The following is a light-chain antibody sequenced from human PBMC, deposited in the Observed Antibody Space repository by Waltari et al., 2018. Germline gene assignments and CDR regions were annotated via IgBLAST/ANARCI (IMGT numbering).Light chain of an antibody. CDR2: DAS. CDR1: QSVSSY. CDR3: QQRSNWPPENT. J-gene: IGKJ5*01. V-gene: IGKV3-11*01. Sequence: EIVLTQSPATLSLSPGERATLSCRASQSVSSYLAWYQQKPGQAPRLLIYDASNRAPGTPARFSGSGSGTDFTLTISSLEPEDFAVYYCQQRSNWPPENTFGQGTRLEIK.